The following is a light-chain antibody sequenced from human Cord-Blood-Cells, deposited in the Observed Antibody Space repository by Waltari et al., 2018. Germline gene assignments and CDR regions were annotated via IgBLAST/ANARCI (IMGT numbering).Light chain of an antibody. CDR1: QSVSSN. Sequence: EIVMMQSPATLSVSPGERANLSCRASQSVSSNLAWYQQKPGQAPRLLVYGASTRATGIPARFSGSGSGTEFTLTISSLQSEDFAVYYCQQYNNWPLTFGGGTKVEIK. J-gene: IGKJ4*01. CDR3: QQYNNWPLT. CDR2: GAS. V-gene: IGKV3-15*01.